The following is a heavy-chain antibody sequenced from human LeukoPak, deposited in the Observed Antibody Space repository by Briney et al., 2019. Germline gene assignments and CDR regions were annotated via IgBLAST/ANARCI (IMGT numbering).Heavy chain of an antibody. CDR1: GGSISNYY. CDR3: ARGRGDSSGWYGFDY. D-gene: IGHD6-19*01. V-gene: IGHV4-59*01. Sequence: SETLSLTCTVSGGSISNYYWDWVRQSPGKGLEWIGYIYYSGSTNYNPSLKSRVTISVDTSKNQFSLKLSSVTAADTAVYYCARGRGDSSGWYGFDYWGQGTLVTVSS. CDR2: IYYSGST. J-gene: IGHJ4*02.